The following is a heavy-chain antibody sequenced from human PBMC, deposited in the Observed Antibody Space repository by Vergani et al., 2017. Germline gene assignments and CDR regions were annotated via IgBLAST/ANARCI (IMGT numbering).Heavy chain of an antibody. Sequence: QLQLQESGPGLVKPSETLSLTCTVSGGSISSSSYYWGWIRQPPGKGLEWIGSIYYSGSTYYNPSLKSRVTISVDTSKNQFSLKLSSVTAADTAVYYCARLRYSGYDYEWHYYYYMDVWGKGTTVTVSS. CDR3: ARLRYSGYDYEWHYYYYMDV. CDR2: IYYSGST. D-gene: IGHD5-12*01. CDR1: GGSISSSSYY. J-gene: IGHJ6*03. V-gene: IGHV4-39*01.